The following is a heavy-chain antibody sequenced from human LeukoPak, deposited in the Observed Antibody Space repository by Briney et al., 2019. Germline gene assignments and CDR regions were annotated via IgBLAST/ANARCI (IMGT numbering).Heavy chain of an antibody. D-gene: IGHD5-18*01. CDR1: GFTFSSYA. Sequence: GGSLRLSCAASGFTFSSYAMHWVRQAPGKGLEWVAVISYDGSNKYYAGSVKGRFTISRDNSKNTLYLQMNSLRAEDTAVYYCARADTAMVYAFDYWGQGTLVTVSS. J-gene: IGHJ4*02. CDR2: ISYDGSNK. CDR3: ARADTAMVYAFDY. V-gene: IGHV3-30-3*01.